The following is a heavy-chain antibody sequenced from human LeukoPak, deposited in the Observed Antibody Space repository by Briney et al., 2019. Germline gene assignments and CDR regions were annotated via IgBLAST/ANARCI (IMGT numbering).Heavy chain of an antibody. J-gene: IGHJ4*02. D-gene: IGHD1-1*01. CDR1: GFTFRSYW. CDR2: INSDGSST. Sequence: GGSLRLSCAASGFTFRSYWRHWVRQAPGKGLVWVSRINSDGSSTNYADSVKGRFTISRDNAKNTLYLQMNSLRAEDTAVYYCARDGRGIPGFDYWGQGTLVTVSS. V-gene: IGHV3-74*01. CDR3: ARDGRGIPGFDY.